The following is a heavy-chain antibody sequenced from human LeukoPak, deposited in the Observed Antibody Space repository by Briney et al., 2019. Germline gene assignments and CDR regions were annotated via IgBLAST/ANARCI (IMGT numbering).Heavy chain of an antibody. CDR1: GFTFGDYL. CDR2: IWYDASDK. V-gene: IGHV3-33*01. D-gene: IGHD6-19*01. CDR3: ARALPADSGWYYFDS. Sequence: GGSLRLSCTASGFTFGDYLMSGFREAPGKGLEGGAVIWYDASDKYYADSVKGRFTISRDNSKNTLFLQMSSLRAEDTAVYYCARALPADSGWYYFDSWGQGTLVTVSS. J-gene: IGHJ4*02.